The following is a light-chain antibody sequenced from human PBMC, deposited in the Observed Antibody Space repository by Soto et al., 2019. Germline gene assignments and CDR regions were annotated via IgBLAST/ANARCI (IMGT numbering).Light chain of an antibody. CDR3: QQSDTTPWA. CDR1: QSVSRY. V-gene: IGKV1-39*01. Sequence: DIQMTQSPSSLSASVGDRVTITCRASQSVSRYLNWYQQKPGKAPKLLISAASSLQGGVPSRFSGSDSGTDFTLTISGLQPDDFATYFCQQSDTTPWAFGQGTKVEI. CDR2: AAS. J-gene: IGKJ1*01.